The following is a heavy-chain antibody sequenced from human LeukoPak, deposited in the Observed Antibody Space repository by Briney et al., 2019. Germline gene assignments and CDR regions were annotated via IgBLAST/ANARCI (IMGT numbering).Heavy chain of an antibody. Sequence: ASVKVSCKASGYTFTNYDINWVRQATGQGLEWLGWMNPKSGNAGYTQKFQGRVTMTRDTSINTAYMELSSLRPDDTAVYYCARDLYGSGSSGFDPWGQGTLVTVSS. CDR1: GYTFTNYD. CDR3: ARDLYGSGSSGFDP. J-gene: IGHJ5*02. V-gene: IGHV1-8*01. CDR2: MNPKSGNA. D-gene: IGHD3-10*01.